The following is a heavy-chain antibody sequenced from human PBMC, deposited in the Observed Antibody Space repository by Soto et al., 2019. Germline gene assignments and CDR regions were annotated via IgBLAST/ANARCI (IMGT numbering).Heavy chain of an antibody. CDR2: ISATSDAA. Sequence: EVQLLESGGGLVQPGGSPRLSCAASGFPFSTSAMNWVRQAPGKGLEWVSIISATSDAAYYAESVKGRFTSSRDNSKNTLYLQMNSLRPEDTAMYYCGKYSGSYPVYNGMNVWGQGTTVTVSS. J-gene: IGHJ6*02. V-gene: IGHV3-23*01. CDR3: GKYSGSYPVYNGMNV. D-gene: IGHD1-26*01. CDR1: GFPFSTSA.